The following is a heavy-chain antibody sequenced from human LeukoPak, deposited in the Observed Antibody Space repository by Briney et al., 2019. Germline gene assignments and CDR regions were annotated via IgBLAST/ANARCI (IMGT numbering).Heavy chain of an antibody. J-gene: IGHJ3*02. CDR3: ARNSGSYWNHAFDI. D-gene: IGHD1-26*01. CDR1: GGSISSSSYY. Sequence: PSETLSLTCTVSGGSISSSSYYWGWIRQPPGKGLEWIGSIYYSGSTYYNPSLKSRVTISVDTSKNQFSLKLSSVTAADTAVYYCARNSGSYWNHAFDIWGQGTIVTVSS. CDR2: IYYSGST. V-gene: IGHV4-39*07.